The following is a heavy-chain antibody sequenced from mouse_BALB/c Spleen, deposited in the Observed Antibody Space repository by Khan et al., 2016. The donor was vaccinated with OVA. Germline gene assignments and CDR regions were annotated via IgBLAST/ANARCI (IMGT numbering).Heavy chain of an antibody. CDR2: INTHSGVP. V-gene: IGHV9-4*02. D-gene: IGHD2-14*01. CDR3: ARGGAAFYRNDGVARDS. J-gene: IGHJ4*01. Sequence: QIQLVQSGPELKKPGETVRISCKASGYTFTTAGMQWVQKMPGKGLKWIGWINTHSGVPKYAEDFKGRFVFSLETSASTAYLQITNLKNEDTATYFCARGGAAFYRNDGVARDSWGQGTSGTVSS. CDR1: GYTFTTAG.